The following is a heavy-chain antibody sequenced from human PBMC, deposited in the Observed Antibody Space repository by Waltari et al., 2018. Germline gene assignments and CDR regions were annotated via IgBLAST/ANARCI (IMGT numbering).Heavy chain of an antibody. D-gene: IGHD3-3*01. CDR1: GFTFSSYS. CDR2: ISSSSSYI. V-gene: IGHV3-21*01. Sequence: EVQLVESGGGLVKPGGSLSLSCAASGFTFSSYSMNWVRQAPGKGLEWVSSISSSSSYIYYADSVKGRFTISRDNAKNSLYLQMNSLRAEDTAVYYCARDPGHYDFWSGYYAFDYWGQGTLVTVSS. CDR3: ARDPGHYDFWSGYYAFDY. J-gene: IGHJ4*02.